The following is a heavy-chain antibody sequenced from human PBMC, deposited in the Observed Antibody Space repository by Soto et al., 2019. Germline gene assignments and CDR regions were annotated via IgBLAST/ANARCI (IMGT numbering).Heavy chain of an antibody. J-gene: IGHJ4*02. CDR3: ARLSSGWSIDD. Sequence: ASVKVSCKVSGYTLTELSMHWVRQAPGKGLEWMGGFDPEDGETIYAQKFQGRVTMTRNTSTDTAYMELSSLRSEDTAVYYCARLSSGWSIDDWGQGTLVTVSS. CDR1: GYTLTELS. CDR2: FDPEDGET. D-gene: IGHD6-19*01. V-gene: IGHV1-24*01.